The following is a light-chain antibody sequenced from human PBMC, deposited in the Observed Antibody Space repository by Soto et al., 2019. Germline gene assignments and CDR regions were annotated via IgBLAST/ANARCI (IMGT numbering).Light chain of an antibody. CDR2: EGS. J-gene: IGLJ3*02. CDR3: CSYAGSRTWV. Sequence: QSALTQPASVSGSPGQSITISCTGTSSDVGSYNLVSWYQQHPGKAPKLMIYEGSKRPSGVSNRFSGSKSGNTASLTISGLQAGDEADYYCCSYAGSRTWVFGGGTKLTVL. CDR1: SSDVGSYNL. V-gene: IGLV2-23*01.